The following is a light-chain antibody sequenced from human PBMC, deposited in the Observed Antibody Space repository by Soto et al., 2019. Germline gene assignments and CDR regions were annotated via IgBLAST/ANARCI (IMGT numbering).Light chain of an antibody. J-gene: IGLJ2*01. V-gene: IGLV1-40*01. Sequence: QSVLTQPPSVSGAPGQRVTISCTGSSSYIGAGYDVHWYQQLPGTATKLLIYANTNRPSGVPDRFSGSKSGTSASLAITGLQAEDEADYYCQSYDDSLGGHVIFGGGTKLTVL. CDR3: QSYDDSLGGHVI. CDR1: SSYIGAGYD. CDR2: ANT.